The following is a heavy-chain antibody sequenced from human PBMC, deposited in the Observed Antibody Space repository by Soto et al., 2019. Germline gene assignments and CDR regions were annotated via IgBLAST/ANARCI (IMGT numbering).Heavy chain of an antibody. CDR2: IYYSGST. CDR1: GGSISSYY. D-gene: IGHD1-26*01. CDR3: ARGVGATLFYYYGMDV. J-gene: IGHJ6*02. Sequence: TSETLSLTCTVSGGSISSYYWSWIRQPPGKGLEWIGYIYYSGSTNYNPSLKSRVTISVDTSKNQFSLKLSSVTAADTAVYYCARGVGATLFYYYGMDVWGQGTTVTVSS. V-gene: IGHV4-59*01.